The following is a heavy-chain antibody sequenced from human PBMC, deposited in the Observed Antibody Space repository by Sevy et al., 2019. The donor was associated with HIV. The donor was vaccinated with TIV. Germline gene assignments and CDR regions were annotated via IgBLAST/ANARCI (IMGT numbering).Heavy chain of an antibody. Sequence: GGSLRLSCSASGFIFSNYWMSWVRQAPGKGLEWVANIKQDGSEKYYLDSVKGRFTISRDNAKNSLYLQMNSLRAEDTAVYYCVRAGGDTVVVTTAIGILVMDVWGQGTTVTVSS. D-gene: IGHD2-2*01. CDR1: GFIFSNYW. CDR3: VRAGGDTVVVTTAIGILVMDV. V-gene: IGHV3-7*01. CDR2: IKQDGSEK. J-gene: IGHJ6*02.